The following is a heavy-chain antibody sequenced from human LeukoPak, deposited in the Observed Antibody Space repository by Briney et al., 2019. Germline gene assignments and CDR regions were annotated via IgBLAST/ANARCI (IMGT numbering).Heavy chain of an antibody. V-gene: IGHV3-30*18. CDR2: ISSDGSHK. Sequence: GGSLRLSCAASGFSFSTYDMHWVRQAPGKGLEWVAVISSDGSHKYWADSVKGRFTISRDNSKSTVYLQMNSPRAEDTAVYYCAKGSIDWYYFDYWGQGTLVTVSS. CDR3: AKGSIDWYYFDY. J-gene: IGHJ4*02. D-gene: IGHD3-9*01. CDR1: GFSFSTYD.